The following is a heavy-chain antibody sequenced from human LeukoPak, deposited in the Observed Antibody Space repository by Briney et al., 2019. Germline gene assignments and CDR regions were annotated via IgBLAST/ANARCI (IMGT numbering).Heavy chain of an antibody. Sequence: GGSLRLSCAASGFSFDDYAMHWVRQAPGTGLEWVAVISYDGNKEYYADPVRGRFTISRDNSRNTLYLQLNSLRAVDTAVYYCAKDHREPPSGSGFDYWGQGVLVTVSS. CDR1: GFSFDDYA. J-gene: IGHJ4*02. D-gene: IGHD3-10*01. CDR3: AKDHREPPSGSGFDY. CDR2: ISYDGNKE. V-gene: IGHV3-30*04.